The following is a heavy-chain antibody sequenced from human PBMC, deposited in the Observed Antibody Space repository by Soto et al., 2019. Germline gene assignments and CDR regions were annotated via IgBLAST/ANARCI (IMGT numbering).Heavy chain of an antibody. Sequence: PSETLSLTGTVSGGSSSSYYWSWIRQPAGKGLEWIGRIYTIGSTNYNPSLKSRVTMSVDTSKNQFSLKLSSVTAADTAVYYCAGAKPYHYYFDYWGQGTLVTVSS. CDR1: GGSSSSYY. J-gene: IGHJ4*02. CDR2: IYTIGST. D-gene: IGHD3-16*01. V-gene: IGHV4-4*07. CDR3: AGAKPYHYYFDY.